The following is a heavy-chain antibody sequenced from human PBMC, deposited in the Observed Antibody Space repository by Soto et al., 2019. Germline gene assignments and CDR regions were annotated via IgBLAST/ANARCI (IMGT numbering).Heavy chain of an antibody. CDR3: ARGVIH. Sequence: QVQLQESGPGLVKPSQTLSLTCTVSGGSIGSGGYYWSWVRQPPGKGLEWIGYFYYNGSTYYKPSLNNRGTITVDPSTNQFSLTLSSVTAADTDVYDGARGVIHWGQGTLVTVSS. V-gene: IGHV4-31*03. CDR1: GGSIGSGGYY. CDR2: FYYNGST. J-gene: IGHJ4*02. D-gene: IGHD2-21*01.